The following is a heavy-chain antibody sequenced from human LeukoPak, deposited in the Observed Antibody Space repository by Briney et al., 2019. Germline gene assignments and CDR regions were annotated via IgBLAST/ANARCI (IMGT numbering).Heavy chain of an antibody. D-gene: IGHD4-11*01. CDR2: ISGSGGST. Sequence: GGSLRLSCAASGFTFSSYAMSWVRQAPGKGLEWASAISGSGGSTYYADSVKGRFTISRDNSKNTLYLQMNSLRAEDTAVYYCAKDRIYSNYFDYWGQGTLVTVSS. J-gene: IGHJ4*02. CDR3: AKDRIYSNYFDY. V-gene: IGHV3-23*01. CDR1: GFTFSSYA.